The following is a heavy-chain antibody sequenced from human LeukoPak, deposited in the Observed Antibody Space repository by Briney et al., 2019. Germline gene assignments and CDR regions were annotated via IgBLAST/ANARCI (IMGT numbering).Heavy chain of an antibody. D-gene: IGHD6-13*01. CDR2: VYSGGST. CDR3: ALLGAAGREYFQH. J-gene: IGHJ1*01. CDR1: GFTVSSTD. V-gene: IGHV3-53*01. Sequence: GGSLRLSCAASGFTVSSTDMSWVRQAPGKGLEWVSAVYSGGSTFYADSVKGRLTISRDNSKNTLYLQISSLRAEDTAVYYCALLGAAGREYFQHWGQGTLVTVSS.